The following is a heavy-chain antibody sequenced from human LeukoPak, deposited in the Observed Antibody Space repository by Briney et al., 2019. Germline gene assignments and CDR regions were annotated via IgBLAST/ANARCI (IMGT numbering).Heavy chain of an antibody. Sequence: GGSLRLSCAASGLTFGTFGMHWVRHAPGEGMERVAVTSFEGSHATYAGSVTGRFTISRDNFTSTLFLQMNSLTEEDTAVYYCAKGIRDFSWLPSFDWWRQGSQVTVSS. V-gene: IGHV3-30*18. D-gene: IGHD3-9*01. CDR1: GLTFGTFG. CDR3: AKGIRDFSWLPSFDW. J-gene: IGHJ4*02. CDR2: TSFEGSHA.